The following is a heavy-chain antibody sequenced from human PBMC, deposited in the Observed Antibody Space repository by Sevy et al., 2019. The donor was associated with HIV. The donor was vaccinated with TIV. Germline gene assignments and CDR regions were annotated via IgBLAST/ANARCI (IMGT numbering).Heavy chain of an antibody. J-gene: IGHJ6*02. CDR2: ISSSGTAM. D-gene: IGHD6-13*01. CDR1: GFSFSDYY. V-gene: IGHV3-11*01. Sequence: GGCLRLSCAASGFSFSDYYMNWVRQAPGKGLEWVSYISSSGTAMYYADSVKGRFTISRDNPKKSLYLQMNSLRAEDTAVYYCARGGSSLNYYYYYGMDVWGQGTTVTVSS. CDR3: ARGGSSLNYYYYYGMDV.